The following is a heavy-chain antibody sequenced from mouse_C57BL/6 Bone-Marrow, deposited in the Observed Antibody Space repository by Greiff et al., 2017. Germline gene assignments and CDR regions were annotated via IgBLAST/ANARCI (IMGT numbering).Heavy chain of an antibody. V-gene: IGHV1-55*01. CDR2: IYPGSGST. Sequence: QVQLKQPGAELVKPGASVKMSCKASGYTFTSYWITWVKQRPGQGLEWIGDIYPGSGSTNYNEKFKSKATLTVDTSSSTAYMQLSSLTSEDSAVYYCANGYPLYYYARDYWGQGTSVTVSS. J-gene: IGHJ4*01. D-gene: IGHD2-2*01. CDR3: ANGYPLYYYARDY. CDR1: GYTFTSYW.